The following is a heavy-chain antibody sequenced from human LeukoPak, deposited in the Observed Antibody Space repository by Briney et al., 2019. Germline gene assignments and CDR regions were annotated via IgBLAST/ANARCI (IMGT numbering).Heavy chain of an antibody. D-gene: IGHD6-19*01. CDR3: ARGYGSSGWVPDY. Sequence: KTGGSLRLSCAASGFTFSSYSMNWVRQAPGKGLEWVSSISSSSSYIYYADSVKGRFTISRDNAKNSLYLQMNSLRAEDTAVYYCARGYGSSGWVPDYRGQGTLVTVSS. CDR2: ISSSSSYI. CDR1: GFTFSSYS. V-gene: IGHV3-21*01. J-gene: IGHJ4*02.